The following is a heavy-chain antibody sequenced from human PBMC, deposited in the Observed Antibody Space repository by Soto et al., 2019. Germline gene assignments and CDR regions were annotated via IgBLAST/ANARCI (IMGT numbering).Heavy chain of an antibody. J-gene: IGHJ6*02. CDR3: ASDRPARASGYPLSPPYYYYVMDV. V-gene: IGHV4-59*01. Sequence: QVQLQESAPGLVKPSETLSLTCTVSGGSISSYCWSWIRQPPGKGMEWIGYIYYNGSTNYNPSLKSRVTISVDTSKNQFSLKLSSVTAADTAVYSCASDRPARASGYPLSPPYYYYVMDVWGQGTTVTVSS. CDR2: IYYNGST. D-gene: IGHD5-12*01. CDR1: GGSISSYC.